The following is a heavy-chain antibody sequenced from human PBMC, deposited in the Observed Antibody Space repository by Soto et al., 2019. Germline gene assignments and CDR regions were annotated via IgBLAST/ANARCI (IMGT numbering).Heavy chain of an antibody. J-gene: IGHJ3*02. V-gene: IGHV4-59*01. CDR2: IYYSGST. Sequence: QVQLQESGPGLVKPSETLSLTCTVSGGSISSYYWSWIRQPPGKGLEWIGYIYYSGSTNYNPSLKSRVTISVDTSKNQFSLKLSSVTAADTAVDYCARASMVRGVVDAFDIWGHGTMVTVSS. CDR3: ARASMVRGVVDAFDI. CDR1: GGSISSYY. D-gene: IGHD3-10*01.